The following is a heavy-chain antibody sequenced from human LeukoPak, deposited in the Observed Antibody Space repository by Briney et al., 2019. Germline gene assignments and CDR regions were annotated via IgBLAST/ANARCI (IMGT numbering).Heavy chain of an antibody. Sequence: GASVKVSCKASGYTFTSYYMHWVRQAPGQGLEWMGIINPSGGSTSYAQKFQGRVTMTRDTSTSTVYMELSSLRSEDTTVHYCAREQHYDILTGWTGPYNWFDPWGQGTLVTVSS. V-gene: IGHV1-46*01. D-gene: IGHD3-9*01. CDR3: AREQHYDILTGWTGPYNWFDP. J-gene: IGHJ5*02. CDR1: GYTFTSYY. CDR2: INPSGGST.